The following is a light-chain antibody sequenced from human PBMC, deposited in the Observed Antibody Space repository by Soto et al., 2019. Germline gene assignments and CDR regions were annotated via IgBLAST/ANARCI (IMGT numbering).Light chain of an antibody. CDR2: EGS. CDR1: SSDVGSYNC. Sequence: QSALTQPASVSGSPGQSITISCTGTSSDVGSYNCVSWYQHHPGKAPKLMIYEGSKRPSGASNRFSGFKSGNTASLTISGLQAEDEANYYCCSYAGSRSVVFGGGTQLTVL. V-gene: IGLV2-23*01. CDR3: CSYAGSRSVV. J-gene: IGLJ2*01.